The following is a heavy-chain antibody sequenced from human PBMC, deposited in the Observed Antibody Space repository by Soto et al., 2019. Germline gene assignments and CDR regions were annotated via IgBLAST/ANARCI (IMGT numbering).Heavy chain of an antibody. J-gene: IGHJ4*02. CDR3: AKKDKVAAATDY. D-gene: IGHD6-13*01. CDR2: ISGSGGST. Sequence: GGSLRLSCAASVFTFSSYAMSWVRQAPGKGLEWVSAISGSGGSTYYADSVKGRFTISRDSSKNTLYLQMNSLRAEDTAVYYCAKKDKVAAATDYWGQGTLVTVSS. CDR1: VFTFSSYA. V-gene: IGHV3-23*01.